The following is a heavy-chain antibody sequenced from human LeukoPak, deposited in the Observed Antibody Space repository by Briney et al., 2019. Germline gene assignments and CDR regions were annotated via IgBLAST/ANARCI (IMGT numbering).Heavy chain of an antibody. D-gene: IGHD3-10*01. V-gene: IGHV4-34*01. CDR1: GGSFSGYY. Sequence: SETLSLTCAIYGGSFSGYYWSWIRQPPGKGLEWIGEINHSGSTNYNPSLKSRVTISVDTSKNQFSLKLSSVTAADTAVYYCARQIYYYGSGSYFDPWGQGTLVTVSS. CDR2: INHSGST. CDR3: ARQIYYYGSGSYFDP. J-gene: IGHJ5*02.